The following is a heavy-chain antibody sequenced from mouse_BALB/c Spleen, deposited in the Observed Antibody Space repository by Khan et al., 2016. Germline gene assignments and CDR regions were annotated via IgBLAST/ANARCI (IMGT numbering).Heavy chain of an antibody. CDR2: ILPGSGST. J-gene: IGHJ2*01. Sequence: QVRLQQSGAELMKPGASVKISCKATGYTFSSYWIEWVKQRPGHGLEWIGEILPGSGSTNYNEKFRGKATFTADTSSNTAYMQLSSLTSEDSAVXYCARTDRRGYFDYWGQGTTLTVSS. CDR3: ARTDRRGYFDY. CDR1: GYTFSSYW. V-gene: IGHV1-9*01.